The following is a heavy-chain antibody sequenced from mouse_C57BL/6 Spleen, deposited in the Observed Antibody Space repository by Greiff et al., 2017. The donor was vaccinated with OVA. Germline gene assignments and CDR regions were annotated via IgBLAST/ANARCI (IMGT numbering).Heavy chain of an antibody. J-gene: IGHJ4*01. CDR3: ARRAYYSNYGYAMDY. D-gene: IGHD2-5*01. Sequence: QVTLKESGPGILQSSQTLSLTCSFSGFSLSTSGMGVSWIRQPSGKGLEWLAHIYWDDDKRYNTSLKSRLTIPKDTSRNQVFLKITSVDTADTATYYCARRAYYSNYGYAMDYWGQGTSVTVSS. CDR1: GFSLSTSGMG. V-gene: IGHV8-12*01. CDR2: IYWDDDK.